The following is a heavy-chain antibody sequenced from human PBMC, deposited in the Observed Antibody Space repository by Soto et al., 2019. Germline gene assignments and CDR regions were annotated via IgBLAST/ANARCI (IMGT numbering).Heavy chain of an antibody. Sequence: ASVKVSCKASGYTFAGYYMHWVRQAPGQGLEWMGWINPNSGGTNYAQKLQGRVTMTRDPSISTAYMELSRLRSDDTAVYYCARDIDMDIVVEVAATAPGYWGQGTLVTVSS. CDR1: GYTFAGYY. CDR3: ARDIDMDIVVEVAATAPGY. V-gene: IGHV1-2*02. J-gene: IGHJ4*02. D-gene: IGHD2-15*01. CDR2: INPNSGGT.